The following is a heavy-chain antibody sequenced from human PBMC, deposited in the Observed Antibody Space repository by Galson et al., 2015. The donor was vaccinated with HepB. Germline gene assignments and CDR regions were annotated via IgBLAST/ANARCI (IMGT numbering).Heavy chain of an antibody. Sequence: SVKVSCKASGYTFTSYAMHWVRQAPGQSLEWMGWINAGNGNTKYSQKFQGRVIVTRDTSARTVYMELSSLRSVDTAVYYCARDHPDYRRWFDPWGQGTLVTVSS. CDR3: ARDHPDYRRWFDP. D-gene: IGHD4/OR15-4a*01. CDR2: INAGNGNT. CDR1: GYTFTSYA. J-gene: IGHJ5*02. V-gene: IGHV1-3*01.